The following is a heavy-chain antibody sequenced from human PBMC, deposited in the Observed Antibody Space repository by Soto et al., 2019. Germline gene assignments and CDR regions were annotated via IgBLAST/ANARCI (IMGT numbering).Heavy chain of an antibody. D-gene: IGHD4-17*01. CDR3: ARERTTDLYFDY. V-gene: IGHV3-33*01. J-gene: IGHJ4*02. CDR1: GFTFSSYG. CDR2: IWYDGSNK. Sequence: PGGSLRLSCAASGFTFSSYGMHWVRQAPGKGLEWVAVIWYDGSNKYYADSVKGRFTISRDNSKNTLYLQMNSLRAEDTAVYYCARERTTDLYFDYWGQGTLVTVSS.